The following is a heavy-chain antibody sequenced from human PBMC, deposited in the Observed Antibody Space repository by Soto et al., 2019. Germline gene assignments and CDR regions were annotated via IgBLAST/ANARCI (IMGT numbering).Heavy chain of an antibody. V-gene: IGHV4-34*01. J-gene: IGHJ5*02. CDR2: INHSGST. CDR3: ARGLLWFGEPPIGSSFDP. CDR1: GGSFSGYY. Sequence: LETLSLTCAVYGGSFSGYYWSWIRQPPGKGLEWIGEINHSGSTNYNPSLKSRVTISVDTSKNQFSLKLSSVTAADTAVYYCARGLLWFGEPPIGSSFDPWGQGTLVTVSS. D-gene: IGHD3-10*01.